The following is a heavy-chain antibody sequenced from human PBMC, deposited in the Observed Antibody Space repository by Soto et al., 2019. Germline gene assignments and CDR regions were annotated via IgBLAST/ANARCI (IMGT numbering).Heavy chain of an antibody. CDR2: IYHSVST. CDR3: ARDRIEGNVVPAAPLEY. D-gene: IGHD2-2*01. V-gene: IGHV4-31*03. Sequence: QVQLQESGPGLVKPSQTLYLTCTVSGVSISSGGYYWSWIRQHPGKVLEWIGYIYHSVSTYYNPSRKSRVTISVDTSNKQFSLKLISVTAADTAVYFCARDRIEGNVVPAAPLEYWGQGTLVTVSS. CDR1: GVSISSGGYY. J-gene: IGHJ4*02.